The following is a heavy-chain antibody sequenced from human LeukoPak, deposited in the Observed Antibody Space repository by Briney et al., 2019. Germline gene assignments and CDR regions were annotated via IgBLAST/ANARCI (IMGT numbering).Heavy chain of an antibody. CDR1: GGSISSGDYY. Sequence: SQTLSLTRTVSGGSISSGDYYWSWIRQPPGKGLEWIGYIYYSGSTYYNPPLKSRVTISVDTSKNQFSLKLSSVTAADTAVYYCARVAWDLLFDYWGQGTLVTVSS. D-gene: IGHD1-26*01. CDR2: IYYSGST. J-gene: IGHJ4*02. CDR3: ARVAWDLLFDY. V-gene: IGHV4-30-4*08.